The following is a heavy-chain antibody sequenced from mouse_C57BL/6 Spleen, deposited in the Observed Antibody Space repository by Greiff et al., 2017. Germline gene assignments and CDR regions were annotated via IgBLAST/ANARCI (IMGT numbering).Heavy chain of an antibody. CDR1: GYTFTGYW. D-gene: IGHD2-1*01. Sequence: VKLQESGAELMKPGASVKLSCKATGYTFTGYWIEWVKQRPGHGLEWIGEILPGSGSTNNNEKFKGKATFTADTSSNTAYMQLSSLTTEDSAIYYCARNYYGNYHSPMDYWGQGTSVTVSS. V-gene: IGHV1-9*01. CDR2: ILPGSGST. CDR3: ARNYYGNYHSPMDY. J-gene: IGHJ4*01.